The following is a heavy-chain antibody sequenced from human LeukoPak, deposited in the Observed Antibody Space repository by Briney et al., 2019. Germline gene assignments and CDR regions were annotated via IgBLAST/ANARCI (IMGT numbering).Heavy chain of an antibody. J-gene: IGHJ6*03. V-gene: IGHV4-39*07. D-gene: IGHD5-18*01. CDR1: GRSISSSSYY. CDR3: ARARIQLWPHYYMDV. CDR2: IYYSGST. Sequence: MSSETLSLTCTVSGRSISSSSYYWGWIRQPPGKGLEWIGSIYYSGSTYYNPSLKSRVTISVDTSKNQFSLKLSSVTAADTAVYYCARARIQLWPHYYMDVWGKGTTVSVSS.